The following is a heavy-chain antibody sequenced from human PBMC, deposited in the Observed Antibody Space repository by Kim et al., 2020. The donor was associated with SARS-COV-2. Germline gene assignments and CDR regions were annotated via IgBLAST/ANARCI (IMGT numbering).Heavy chain of an antibody. CDR2: IIPIFGTA. CDR1: GGTFSSYA. CDR3: ASTMVRGVILGN. V-gene: IGHV1-69*13. J-gene: IGHJ4*02. Sequence: SVKVSCKASGGTFSSYAISWVRQAPGQGLEWMGGIIPIFGTANYAQKFQGRVTITADESTSTAYMELSSLRSEDTAVYYCASTMVRGVILGNWGQGTLVTVSS. D-gene: IGHD3-10*01.